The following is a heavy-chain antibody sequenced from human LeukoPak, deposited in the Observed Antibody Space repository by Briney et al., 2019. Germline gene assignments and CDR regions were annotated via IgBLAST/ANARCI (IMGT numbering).Heavy chain of an antibody. CDR3: AKVPHYGGNSPYFDS. J-gene: IGHJ4*02. D-gene: IGHD4-23*01. V-gene: IGHV3-53*04. CDR1: GFTVSSNY. CDR2: IYSGGST. Sequence: PGGSLRLSCAASGFTVSSNYMSWVRQAPGKGLEWVSVIYSGGSTYYADSVKGRFTISRHNSKNTLYLQMNSLRAEDTAVYYCAKVPHYGGNSPYFDSWGQGTLVTVSS.